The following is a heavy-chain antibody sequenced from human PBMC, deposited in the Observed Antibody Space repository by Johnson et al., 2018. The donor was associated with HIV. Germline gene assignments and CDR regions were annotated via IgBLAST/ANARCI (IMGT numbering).Heavy chain of an antibody. D-gene: IGHD3-3*02. CDR1: GFTFDDYA. Sequence: VQLVESGGGVVQPGGSLRLSCAASGFTFDDYAMHWVRQAPGKGLEWVSGISWNSGSIGYADSVKGRFTISRDNAKNSLYLQMNSLRAEDTALYYCAKGQFWGDAFDISGQGTMVTVSS. J-gene: IGHJ3*02. CDR3: AKGQFWGDAFDI. V-gene: IGHV3-9*01. CDR2: ISWNSGSI.